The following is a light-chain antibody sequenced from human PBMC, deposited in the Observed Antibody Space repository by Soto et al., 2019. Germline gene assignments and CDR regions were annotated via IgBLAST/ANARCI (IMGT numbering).Light chain of an antibody. CDR3: QQRSYPIT. CDR1: QSVSSN. J-gene: IGKJ5*01. V-gene: IGKV3-11*01. Sequence: EIVMTQSPATLSVSPGERATLSCRASQSVSSNLAWYQQKPGQAPRLLIYDASKRATGIPARFSGSGSGTDFTLTISSLEPEDFAVYYCQQRSYPITFGQGTRLEIK. CDR2: DAS.